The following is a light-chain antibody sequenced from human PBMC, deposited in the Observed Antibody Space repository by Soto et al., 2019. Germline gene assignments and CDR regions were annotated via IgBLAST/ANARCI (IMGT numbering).Light chain of an antibody. J-gene: IGLJ1*01. CDR1: SRDTGTYKY. CDR3: NSYTTSSTLV. CDR2: DVS. V-gene: IGLV2-14*03. Sequence: QSVLTQPASLSGSPGQSITISCTGTSRDTGTYKYVSWYQQHPGKAPKLMIYDVSNRPSGVSNRFSGSKSGNTASLTISGLQAEDEADYYCNSYTTSSTLVFGTGTKVTVL.